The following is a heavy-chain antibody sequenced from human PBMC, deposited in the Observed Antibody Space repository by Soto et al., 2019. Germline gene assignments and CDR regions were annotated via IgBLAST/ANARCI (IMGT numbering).Heavy chain of an antibody. CDR3: ARDAPGGSGSYYGFFDH. V-gene: IGHV3-30*03. J-gene: IGHJ4*02. D-gene: IGHD3-22*01. CDR1: GFTFNNFG. CDR2: ISYDGGTK. Sequence: GGSLRLSCAGSGFTFNNFGFHWFRQVTGKGLEWVALISYDGGTKSFADSLKGRFTISRDDSKNTLYLQMNSLRAEDTAVYFCARDAPGGSGSYYGFFDHCGQGTLVTVSS.